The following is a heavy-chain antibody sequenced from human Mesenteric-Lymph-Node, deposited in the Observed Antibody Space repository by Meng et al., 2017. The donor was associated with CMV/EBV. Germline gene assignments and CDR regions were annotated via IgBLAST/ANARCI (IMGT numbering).Heavy chain of an antibody. CDR3: AKEGAAAGLDY. J-gene: IGHJ4*02. CDR2: ISGSGGST. Sequence: SCAAFGFTLSSYAMSWVRQAPGKGVEWVSAISGSGGSTYYADSVKGRFTISRDNSKNTLYLQMNSLRAEDTAVYYCAKEGAAAGLDYWGQGTLVTVSS. D-gene: IGHD6-13*01. CDR1: GFTLSSYA. V-gene: IGHV3-23*01.